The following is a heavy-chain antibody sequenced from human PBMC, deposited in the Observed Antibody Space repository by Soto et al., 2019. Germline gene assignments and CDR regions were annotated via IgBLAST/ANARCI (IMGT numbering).Heavy chain of an antibody. Sequence: SETLSLTCTVSGGSISSSSYYWGWIRQPPGQGLEWIGSIYYSGSTYYNPSLKSRVTISVDTSKNQFPLKLISVTAADTAVYYCASDPEDCSSTSCYWGWSQGTLVTVSS. J-gene: IGHJ4*02. CDR1: GGSISSSSYY. V-gene: IGHV4-39*01. CDR2: IYYSGST. D-gene: IGHD2-2*01. CDR3: ASDPEDCSSTSCYWG.